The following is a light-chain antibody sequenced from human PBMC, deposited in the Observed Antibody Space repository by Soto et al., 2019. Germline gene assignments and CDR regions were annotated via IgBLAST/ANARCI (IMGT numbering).Light chain of an antibody. J-gene: IGKJ4*01. CDR1: QSVRSSY. CDR3: QQFGTSPPVT. CDR2: GAS. Sequence: EIVLTQSPGTLSLSPGETATLSCRARQSVRSSYLAWYQQKPGQAPRLLIYGASTRATGIPDRFSGSGSGTDFTLTISRLEPEDFAVYYCQQFGTSPPVTFGGGTKLEI. V-gene: IGKV3-20*01.